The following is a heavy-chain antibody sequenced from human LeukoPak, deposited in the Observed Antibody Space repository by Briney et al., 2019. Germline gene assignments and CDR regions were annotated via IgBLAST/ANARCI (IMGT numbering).Heavy chain of an antibody. CDR2: INHSGST. CDR1: GGSISGSSYY. Sequence: SETLSLTCTVSGGSISGSSYYWSWIRQPPGKGLEWIGEINHSGSTNYNPSLKSRVTISVDTSKNQFSLKLSSVTAADTAVYYCARDHYDFWSGYYSYFDYWGQGTLVTVSS. V-gene: IGHV4-39*07. CDR3: ARDHYDFWSGYYSYFDY. D-gene: IGHD3-3*01. J-gene: IGHJ4*02.